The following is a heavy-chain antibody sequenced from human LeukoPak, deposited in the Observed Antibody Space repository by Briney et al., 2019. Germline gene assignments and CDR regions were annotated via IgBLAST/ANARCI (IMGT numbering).Heavy chain of an antibody. J-gene: IGHJ4*02. D-gene: IGHD5-24*01. CDR3: ARGRNIEMTTMSGGSDY. V-gene: IGHV1-2*02. Sequence: GASVKVSCKTSGYTFTDYYMHWVRQAPGQGLEWMGWLNPNSGDTNYAQKFQGRVSMTRDSSISTAYMDLSDLRSDDTAVYSCARGRNIEMTTMSGGSDYWGQGTLVTVSS. CDR2: LNPNSGDT. CDR1: GYTFTDYY.